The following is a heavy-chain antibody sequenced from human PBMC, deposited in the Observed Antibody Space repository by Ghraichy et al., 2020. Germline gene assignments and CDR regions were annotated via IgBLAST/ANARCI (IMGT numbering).Heavy chain of an antibody. V-gene: IGHV4-39*07. J-gene: IGHJ4*02. CDR3: ARPIGDSAPELRFDY. CDR1: GGSISSSSYY. Sequence: SQTLSLTCTVSGGSISSSSYYWGWIRQPPGKGLEWIGSIYYSGSTYFNPSLKSRVTISVDTSKNQFSLKLSSVTAADTAVYYCARPIGDSAPELRFDYWGQGTLVTVSS. D-gene: IGHD3-10*01. CDR2: IYYSGST.